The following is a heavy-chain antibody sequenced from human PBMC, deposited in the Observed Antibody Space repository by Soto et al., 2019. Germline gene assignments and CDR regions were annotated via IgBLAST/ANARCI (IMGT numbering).Heavy chain of an antibody. CDR2: IYYSGST. Sequence: QVQLQESGPGLVKPSETLSLTCTVSGGSISSYYSSWIRQPPGKGLEWIGYIYYSGSTNYNPSLKSRVTISVDTSKNQFSLKLSSVTAADTAVYYCARSNRDGFYNWFDPWGQGTLVTVSS. V-gene: IGHV4-59*01. D-gene: IGHD5-12*01. CDR3: ARSNRDGFYNWFDP. CDR1: GGSISSYY. J-gene: IGHJ5*02.